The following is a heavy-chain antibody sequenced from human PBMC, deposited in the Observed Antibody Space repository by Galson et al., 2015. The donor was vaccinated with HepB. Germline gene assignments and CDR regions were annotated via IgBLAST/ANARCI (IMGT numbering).Heavy chain of an antibody. CDR1: GFTVSSDY. CDR3: ARSLASHGDC. D-gene: IGHD3-3*02. Sequence: SLRLSCAASGFTVSSDYMSWVRQAPGKGLEWVSVIYSGGDTHYADSVKARFTISRDNSKNTLYLQMNSLRAEDTAVYYCARSLASHGDCWGQETLVTVSS. CDR2: IYSGGDT. V-gene: IGHV3-66*01. J-gene: IGHJ4*02.